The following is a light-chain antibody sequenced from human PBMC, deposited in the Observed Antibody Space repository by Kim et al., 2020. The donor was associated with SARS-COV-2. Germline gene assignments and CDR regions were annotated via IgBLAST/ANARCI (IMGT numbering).Light chain of an antibody. V-gene: IGLV2-14*03. CDR1: SSDVGGYNY. CDR2: DVT. Sequence: QSALTQPASVSGSPGQSITISCTGTSSDVGGYNYVSWYQQYPGKAPKVMIYDVTKRPSGVSNRFSGSKSGNTASLTISGLQAEDEADYYCSSYTTGSIVVFGGGTKVTVL. CDR3: SSYTTGSIVV. J-gene: IGLJ2*01.